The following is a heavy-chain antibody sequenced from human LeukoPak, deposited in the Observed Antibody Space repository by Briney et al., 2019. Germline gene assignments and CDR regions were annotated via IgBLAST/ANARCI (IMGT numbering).Heavy chain of an antibody. CDR2: IYYSGTT. Sequence: SETLSLTCTVSGGSISGYYWSWIRQPPGEGLEWIGYIYYSGTTKYNPSLQSRVSISVDTSKNQFTLKLSSVTAADTAVYYCARRGVVATPDANFWGQGTLVTVSS. CDR3: ARRGVVATPDANF. CDR1: GGSISGYY. V-gene: IGHV4-59*08. J-gene: IGHJ4*02. D-gene: IGHD5-12*01.